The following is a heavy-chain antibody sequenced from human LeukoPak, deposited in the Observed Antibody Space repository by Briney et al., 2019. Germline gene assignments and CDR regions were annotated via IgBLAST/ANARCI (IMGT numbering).Heavy chain of an antibody. CDR2: IYHSGST. CDR1: GYSISSGYY. Sequence: SETLSLTCTVSGYSISSGYYWGWIRQPPGKGLEWIGSIYHSGSTYYNPSLKSRVTISVDTSKNQFSLKLSSVTAADTAVYYCARADSSGYVSPDCWGQGTLVTVSS. J-gene: IGHJ4*02. D-gene: IGHD3-22*01. V-gene: IGHV4-38-2*02. CDR3: ARADSSGYVSPDC.